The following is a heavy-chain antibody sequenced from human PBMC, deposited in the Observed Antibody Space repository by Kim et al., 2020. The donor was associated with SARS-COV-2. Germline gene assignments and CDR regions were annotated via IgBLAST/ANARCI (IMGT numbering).Heavy chain of an antibody. J-gene: IGHJ6*03. D-gene: IGHD2-2*01. V-gene: IGHV3-23*01. CDR3: AKNLVSAARKYYYYYMDV. CDR1: GFTFSSYA. CDR2: ISGSGGST. Sequence: GGSLRLSCAASGFTFSSYAMSWVRQAPGKGLEWVSAISGSGGSTYYADSVKGRFTISRDNSKNTLYLQMNSLRAEDTAVYYCAKNLVSAARKYYYYYMDVWGKGTTVTVSS.